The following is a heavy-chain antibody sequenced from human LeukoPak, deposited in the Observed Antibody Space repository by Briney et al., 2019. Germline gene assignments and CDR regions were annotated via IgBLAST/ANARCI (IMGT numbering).Heavy chain of an antibody. J-gene: IGHJ4*02. V-gene: IGHV3-48*01. Sequence: GGSLRLSCAASGFIFSSYSMNWVRQAPGKGLAWISFISSVSSTIFYADSVKGRFNISRDNVKNSLYLQMNGLRAEDTAVYYCARVHGGYPFDQWGQGTLVTVSS. CDR1: GFIFSSYS. CDR3: ARVHGGYPFDQ. D-gene: IGHD2-15*01. CDR2: ISSVSSTI.